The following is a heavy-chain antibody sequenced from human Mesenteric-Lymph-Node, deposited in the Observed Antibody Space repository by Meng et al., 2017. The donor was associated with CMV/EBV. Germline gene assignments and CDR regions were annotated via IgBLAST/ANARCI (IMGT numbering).Heavy chain of an antibody. CDR1: GGSISSGGYY. J-gene: IGHJ4*02. Sequence: CTVSGGSISSGGYYWSWIRQHPGEGLEWIGYIYYSGSTYYNPSLKSRVTISVDTPKNQFSLKLSSVTAADTAVYYCARDSSGYMNFDYWGQGTLVTVSS. D-gene: IGHD3-22*01. V-gene: IGHV4-31*03. CDR2: IYYSGST. CDR3: ARDSSGYMNFDY.